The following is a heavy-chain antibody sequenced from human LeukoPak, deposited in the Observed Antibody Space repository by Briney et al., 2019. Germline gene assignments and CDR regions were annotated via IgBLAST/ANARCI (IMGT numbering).Heavy chain of an antibody. CDR1: GGSISSSSYY. J-gene: IGHJ6*03. CDR3: ARLGAPYYYYYYMDV. V-gene: IGHV4-39*01. D-gene: IGHD3-16*01. Sequence: SETLSLTCTVSGGSISSSSYYWGWIRQPPGKGLEWIGSIYYSGSTYYNPSLKSRVTISVDTSKNQFSLKLSSVTAADTAVYYCARLGAPYYYYYYMDVWGKGTTVTISS. CDR2: IYYSGST.